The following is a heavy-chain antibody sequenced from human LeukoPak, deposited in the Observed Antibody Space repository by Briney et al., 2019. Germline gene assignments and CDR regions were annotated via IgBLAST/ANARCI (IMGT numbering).Heavy chain of an antibody. CDR3: ARSTYGDYVHDASDI. V-gene: IGHV1-69*05. J-gene: IGHJ3*02. D-gene: IGHD4-17*01. Sequence: SVKVSCKASGGTFSSYAISWVRQAPGQGLEWMGRIIPIFGTANYAQKFQGRVTITTDESTSTAYMELSSLRSEDTAVYYCARSTYGDYVHDASDIWGQGTWSPSLQ. CDR2: IIPIFGTA. CDR1: GGTFSSYA.